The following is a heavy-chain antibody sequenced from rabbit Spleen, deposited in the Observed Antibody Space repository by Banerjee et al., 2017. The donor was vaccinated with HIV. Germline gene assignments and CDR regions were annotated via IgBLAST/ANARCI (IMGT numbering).Heavy chain of an antibody. J-gene: IGHJ4*01. CDR2: IDPIFGIT. V-gene: IGHV1S40*01. Sequence: QSLEESGGDLVKPGASLTLTCTASGLDFSSSDWIYWVRQAPGKGLEWIGYIDPIFGITYFANWAKGRFTISKTSSTTVTLQMTSLTAADTATYFCARDLAGVIGWNFGWWGPGTLVTVS. CDR3: ARDLAGVIGWNFGW. D-gene: IGHD4-1*01. CDR1: GLDFSSSDW.